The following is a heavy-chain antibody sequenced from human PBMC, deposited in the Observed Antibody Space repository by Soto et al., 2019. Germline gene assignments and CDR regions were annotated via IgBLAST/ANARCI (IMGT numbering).Heavy chain of an antibody. J-gene: IGHJ6*02. CDR3: ARESSSSGKNYYYYYGMDV. CDR2: IYSGGST. V-gene: IGHV3-66*01. Sequence: PGGSLRLSCAASGFTVSSNYMSWVRQAPGKGLEWVSVIYSGGSTYYADSVKGRFTISRDNSKNTLYLQMNSLRAEDTAVYYCARESSSSGKNYYYYYGMDVWGQGTTVTSP. CDR1: GFTVSSNY. D-gene: IGHD6-13*01.